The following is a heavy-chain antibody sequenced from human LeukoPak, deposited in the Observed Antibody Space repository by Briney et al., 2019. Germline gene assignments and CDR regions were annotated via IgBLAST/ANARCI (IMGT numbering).Heavy chain of an antibody. CDR3: TRGGSPPEALGDTFDI. D-gene: IGHD1-26*01. V-gene: IGHV3-74*01. J-gene: IGHJ3*02. CDR2: VNSDGSST. Sequence: PGGSLRLSCAASGFRFTSHWMHWVRQAPGKGLVWVSRVNSDGSSTTYADAVKGRFTISRDNAKNTVFLQMNSLRDGDTAVYYCTRGGSPPEALGDTFDIWGQGTGVSVSS. CDR1: GFRFTSHW.